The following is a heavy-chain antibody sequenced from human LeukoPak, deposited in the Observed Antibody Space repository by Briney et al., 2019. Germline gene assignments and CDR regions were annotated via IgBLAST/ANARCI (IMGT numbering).Heavy chain of an antibody. V-gene: IGHV1-24*01. CDR1: GYTLTELS. CDR2: FDPEDGET. CDR3: ATRPHKHYYYGMDV. D-gene: IGHD6-6*01. Sequence: GASVKVSCKVSGYTLTELSMHWVRQAPGKGLEWMGGFDPEDGETIHAQKFQGRVTMTEDTSTDTAYMELSSLRSEDTAVYYCATRPHKHYYYGMDVWGQGTTVTVSS. J-gene: IGHJ6*02.